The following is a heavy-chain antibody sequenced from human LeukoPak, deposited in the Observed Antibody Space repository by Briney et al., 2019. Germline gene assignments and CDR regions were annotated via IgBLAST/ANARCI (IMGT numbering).Heavy chain of an antibody. CDR3: AREPGGARYSGYDPFDY. Sequence: SETLSLTCTVSGGSISSYYWSWIRQPAGKGLEWIGRIYTSGSTNYNPSLKSRVTISVDTSKNQFSLQLRSVTPEDTAVYYCAREPGGARYSGYDPFDYWGQGTLVTVSS. J-gene: IGHJ4*02. CDR2: IYTSGST. D-gene: IGHD5-12*01. V-gene: IGHV4-4*07. CDR1: GGSISSYY.